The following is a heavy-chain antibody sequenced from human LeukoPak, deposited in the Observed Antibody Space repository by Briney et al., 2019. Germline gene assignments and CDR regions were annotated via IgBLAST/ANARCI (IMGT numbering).Heavy chain of an antibody. D-gene: IGHD6-19*01. CDR2: ISGSGGST. Sequence: GGTLRLSCAASGFTFSSYAMSWVRQAPGKGLEWVSAISGSGGSTYYADSVKGRFTISRDNSKNTLYLQMNSLRAEDTAVYYCAKYGYSSGWCDYWGQGTLVTVSS. CDR3: AKYGYSSGWCDY. V-gene: IGHV3-23*01. CDR1: GFTFSSYA. J-gene: IGHJ4*02.